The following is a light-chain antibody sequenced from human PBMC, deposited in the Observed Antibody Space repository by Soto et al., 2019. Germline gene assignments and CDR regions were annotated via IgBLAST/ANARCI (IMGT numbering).Light chain of an antibody. CDR3: QQYNNWPPVT. V-gene: IGKV3-15*01. CDR2: GAS. J-gene: IGKJ4*01. Sequence: ETVMSLSPATLSVYPGERATLSCRASQSVGSKVAWYQQKPGQAPTLLIYGASTRASGIPLRFSGSGSGTEFTLTISSLQSEDFAVYYCQQYNNWPPVTFGGGSKV. CDR1: QSVGSK.